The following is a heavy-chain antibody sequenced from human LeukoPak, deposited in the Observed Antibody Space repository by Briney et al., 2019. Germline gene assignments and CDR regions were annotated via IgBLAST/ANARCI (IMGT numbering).Heavy chain of an antibody. CDR2: IKQDGSEK. CDR1: GFTFSSYA. V-gene: IGHV3-7*01. D-gene: IGHD6-13*01. Sequence: PGRSLRLSCAASGFTFSSYAMHWVRQAPGKGLEWVANIKQDGSEKYYVDSVKGRFTISRDNSKNTLYLQMNSLRAEDTAVYYCARGSYSSSWYWGFDYWGQGTLVTVSS. CDR3: ARGSYSSSWYWGFDY. J-gene: IGHJ4*02.